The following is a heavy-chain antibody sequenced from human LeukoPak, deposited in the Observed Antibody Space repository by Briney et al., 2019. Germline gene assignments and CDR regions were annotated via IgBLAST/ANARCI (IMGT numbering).Heavy chain of an antibody. Sequence: PGGSLRLSCAASGFTFSSYAMSWVRQAPGKGLEWVSAISGSGGSTYYADSVEGRFTISRDNSKNTLYLQMNSLRAEDTAVYYCAKKPYYDFWSGYIYYFDYWGQGTLVTVSS. CDR1: GFTFSSYA. D-gene: IGHD3-3*01. J-gene: IGHJ4*02. CDR3: AKKPYYDFWSGYIYYFDY. CDR2: ISGSGGST. V-gene: IGHV3-23*01.